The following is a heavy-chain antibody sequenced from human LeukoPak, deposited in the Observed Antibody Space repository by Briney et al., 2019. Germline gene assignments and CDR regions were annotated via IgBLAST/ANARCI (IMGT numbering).Heavy chain of an antibody. J-gene: IGHJ3*02. CDR2: IYYSGST. D-gene: IGHD3-22*01. V-gene: IGHV4-39*07. CDR3: ARGYYDSSGYSAFDT. CDR1: GGSISSSSYY. Sequence: LETLSLTCTVSGGSISSSSYYWGWIRQPPGKGLEWIGSIYYSGSTYYNPSLKSRVTISVDTSKNQFSLKLSSVTAADTAVYYCARGYYDSSGYSAFDTWGQGTMVTVSS.